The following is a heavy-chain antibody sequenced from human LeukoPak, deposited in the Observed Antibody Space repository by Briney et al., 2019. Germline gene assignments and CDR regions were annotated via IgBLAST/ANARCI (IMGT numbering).Heavy chain of an antibody. CDR1: GYTFTSYG. CDR3: ARGTAMSFLYYFDY. CDR2: TSAYNGNT. Sequence: EASVKVSCKASGYTFTSYGISWVRQAPGQGLEWMGWTSAYNGNTNYAQKLQGRVTMTTDTSTSTAYMELRSLRSDDTAVYYCARGTAMSFLYYFDYWGQGTLVTVSS. D-gene: IGHD5-18*01. J-gene: IGHJ4*02. V-gene: IGHV1-18*04.